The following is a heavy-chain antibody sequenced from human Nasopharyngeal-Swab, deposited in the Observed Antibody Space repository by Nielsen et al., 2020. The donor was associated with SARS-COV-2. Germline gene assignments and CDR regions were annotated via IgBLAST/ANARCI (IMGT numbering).Heavy chain of an antibody. CDR1: GLSFSGYW. Sequence: GESLKISCAATGLSFSGYWMTWVRQAPGKGLEWVANIKNDGSEKYYGDSVKDRFTISRDNAKNSLFLQMSTLRAEDTAVYYCAKITADYDFWSHQYYYYMDVWGKGTTVTVSS. D-gene: IGHD3-3*01. J-gene: IGHJ6*03. CDR2: IKNDGSEK. CDR3: AKITADYDFWSHQYYYYMDV. V-gene: IGHV3-7*03.